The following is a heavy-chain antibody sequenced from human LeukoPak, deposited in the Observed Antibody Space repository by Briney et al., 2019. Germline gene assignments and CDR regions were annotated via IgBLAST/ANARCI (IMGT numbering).Heavy chain of an antibody. CDR2: VHHSGST. Sequence: SETLPLTCTVSGYSISTGYNDYFWGWLRQPPGKGLEWVATVHHSGSTYYNPSFKSRVTISVDTSKNQFSLKLQSVTAADTALYYCARSPRTYEDYMDVWGKGTMVTVSS. V-gene: IGHV4-38-2*02. CDR3: ARSPRTYEDYMDV. J-gene: IGHJ6*03. D-gene: IGHD3-22*01. CDR1: GYSISTGYNDYF.